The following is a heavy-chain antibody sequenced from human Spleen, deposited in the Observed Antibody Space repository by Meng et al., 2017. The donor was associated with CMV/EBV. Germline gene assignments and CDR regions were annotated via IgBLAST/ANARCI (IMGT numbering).Heavy chain of an antibody. V-gene: IGHV4-34*01. CDR3: ARVGGSGSYYNVDY. J-gene: IGHJ4*02. CDR1: GGSFSGYY. CDR2: INHSGST. D-gene: IGHD3-10*01. Sequence: VQLKQWGAGLLKPSETRSSTCAVYGGSFSGYYWSWIRQPPGKGLEWIGGINHSGSTNYNPSLKSRVTISVDTSKNQFSLKLSSVTAADTAVYYCARVGGSGSYYNVDYWGQGTLVTVSS.